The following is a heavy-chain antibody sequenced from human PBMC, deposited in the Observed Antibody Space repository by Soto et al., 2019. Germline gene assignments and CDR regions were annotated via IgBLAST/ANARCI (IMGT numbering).Heavy chain of an antibody. Sequence: GGSLRLSCAASGFTFSSYGMHWVRQAPGKGLEWVAVISYDGSNKYYADSVKGRFTISRDNSKNTLYLQMNSLRAEDTAVYYCAKDLDSYSIVVVPDYWGQGTLVTVSS. CDR2: ISYDGSNK. V-gene: IGHV3-30*18. J-gene: IGHJ4*02. CDR3: AKDLDSYSIVVVPDY. D-gene: IGHD3-22*01. CDR1: GFTFSSYG.